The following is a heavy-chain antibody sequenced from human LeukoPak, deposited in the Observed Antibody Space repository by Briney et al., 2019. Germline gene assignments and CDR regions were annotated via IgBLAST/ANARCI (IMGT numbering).Heavy chain of an antibody. CDR2: ISNSGSYI. D-gene: IGHD2-2*01. CDR3: ARRYCSSTNCYAFDS. J-gene: IGHJ4*02. CDR1: GFTFSNYS. Sequence: GGSLRLSCAASGFTFSNYSMNWVRQAPGKGLEWVSSISNSGSYIYYADSVKGRFTISRDSAKKSLFLQVNSLRAEDTAVYYCARRYCSSTNCYAFDSWGQGTLVTVSS. V-gene: IGHV3-21*01.